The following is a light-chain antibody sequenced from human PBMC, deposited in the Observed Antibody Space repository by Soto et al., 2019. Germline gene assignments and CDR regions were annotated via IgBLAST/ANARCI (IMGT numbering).Light chain of an antibody. V-gene: IGKV1-39*01. CDR3: QESYSTPLA. CDR2: AAS. J-gene: IGKJ4*01. CDR1: QNINIF. Sequence: DIQVTQSPSSLSASVGDRVTITFRTSQNINIFLNWYQQKPGRAPMVVISAASNLESGVPSRFSGRGSGTEFTLTISSLQPGDSALYFCQESYSTPLAFGGGTKVDI.